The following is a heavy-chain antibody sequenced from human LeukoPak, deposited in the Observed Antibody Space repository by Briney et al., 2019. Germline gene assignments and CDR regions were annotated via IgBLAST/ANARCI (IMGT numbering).Heavy chain of an antibody. CDR1: GFTFSSYA. CDR3: TKDGIAARNYFDY. Sequence: GGSLRLSCAASGFTFSSYAMSWVRQAAGKGLEWVSAISGSGGSTYYADSVKGRFTISRDNSKNTLYLQMNSLKAEDTAVYYCTKDGIAARNYFDYWGQGTLVTVSS. D-gene: IGHD6-25*01. CDR2: ISGSGGST. J-gene: IGHJ4*02. V-gene: IGHV3-23*01.